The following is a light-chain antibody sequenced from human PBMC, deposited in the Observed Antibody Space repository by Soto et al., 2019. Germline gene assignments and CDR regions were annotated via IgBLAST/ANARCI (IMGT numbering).Light chain of an antibody. V-gene: IGKV1-13*02. CDR2: DAS. J-gene: IGKJ4*02. CDR3: QQFNSYPLLT. CDR1: QGISSA. Sequence: AIQLTQSPSSLSASVGDRVTITCRASQGISSALAWYQQKPGKAPKLLIYDASSLESGALLRFSGSGSWTDFTLTIISLQPEDFATYYCQQFNSYPLLTFGGGTKVDIK.